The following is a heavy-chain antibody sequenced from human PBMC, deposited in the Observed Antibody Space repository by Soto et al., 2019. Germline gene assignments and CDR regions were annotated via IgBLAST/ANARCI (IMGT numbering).Heavy chain of an antibody. J-gene: IGHJ4*02. D-gene: IGHD3-3*01. CDR1: GYSFTSYW. CDR3: ARSPPYYDFWSGYYDY. Sequence: GESLKISCTGSGYSFTSYWIGWVRQMPGKGLEWMGIIYPGDSDTRYSPSFQGQVTISADKSISTAYLQWSSLKASDTAMYYCARSPPYYDFWSGYYDYWGQGTLVTVYS. CDR2: IYPGDSDT. V-gene: IGHV5-51*01.